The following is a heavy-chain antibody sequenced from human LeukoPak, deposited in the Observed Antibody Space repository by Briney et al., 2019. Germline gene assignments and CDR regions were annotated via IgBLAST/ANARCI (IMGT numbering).Heavy chain of an antibody. CDR2: ISSSSSTI. V-gene: IGHV3-48*01. CDR1: GFTFSSYS. CDR3: AIEGGYSYGRYYYGMDV. Sequence: GGSLRLSCAASGFTFSSYSMNWVRQAPGKGLEWVSYISSSSSTIYYADSVKGRFTISRDNAKNSLYLQMNSLRAEDTAVYYCAIEGGYSYGRYYYGMDVWGQGTTVTVSS. J-gene: IGHJ6*02. D-gene: IGHD5-18*01.